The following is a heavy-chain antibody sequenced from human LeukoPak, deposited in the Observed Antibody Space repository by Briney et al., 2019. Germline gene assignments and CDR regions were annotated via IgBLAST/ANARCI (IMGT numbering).Heavy chain of an antibody. CDR1: GFTFSSYG. J-gene: IGHJ4*02. Sequence: GRSLRLSCAASGFTFSSYGMHWVRQAPGKGLEWVAVIWYDGSNKYYADSVKGRFTISRDNSKNTLYLQMNSLRAEDTAVYCCARGPAYSSSWYFDYWGQGTLVTVSS. CDR2: IWYDGSNK. CDR3: ARGPAYSSSWYFDY. V-gene: IGHV3-33*01. D-gene: IGHD6-13*01.